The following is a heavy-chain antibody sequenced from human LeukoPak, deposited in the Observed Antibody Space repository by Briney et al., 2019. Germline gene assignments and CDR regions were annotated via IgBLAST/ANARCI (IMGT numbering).Heavy chain of an antibody. J-gene: IGHJ6*03. CDR3: ARRTYYYGSGSYNNNYYYYMDV. Sequence: GASVKVSFKASGSTFTNYGISWGRQAPGQGIEWRGCLSGYNGDTNYTKKVQGRVTMTTDTSTSTAYMELRSLRSDDTAVYYCARRTYYYGSGSYNNNYYYYMDVWGKGTTVTVSS. CDR2: LSGYNGDT. V-gene: IGHV1-18*01. D-gene: IGHD3-10*01. CDR1: GSTFTNYG.